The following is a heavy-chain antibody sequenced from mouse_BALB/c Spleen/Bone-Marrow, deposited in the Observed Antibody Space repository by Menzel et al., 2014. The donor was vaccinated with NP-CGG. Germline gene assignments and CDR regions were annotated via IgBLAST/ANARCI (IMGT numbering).Heavy chain of an antibody. CDR3: TRSGGYYFDY. Sequence: QVQLQQPGAELVRPGASVKLSCKASGYALTSYWINWVKQRPGQGLEWIGNIYPSDSYTNYNQKFKDKATLTVDKSSSTAYMQLSSPTSEDSAVYYCTRSGGYYFDYWGQGTTLTVSS. CDR2: IYPSDSYT. J-gene: IGHJ2*01. CDR1: GYALTSYW. V-gene: IGHV1-69*02.